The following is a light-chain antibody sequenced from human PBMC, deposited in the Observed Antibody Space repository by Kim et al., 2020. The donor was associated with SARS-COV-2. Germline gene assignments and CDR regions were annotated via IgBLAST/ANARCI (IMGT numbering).Light chain of an antibody. CDR2: GAS. V-gene: IGKV3-15*01. Sequence: SPEEKATPACRASQSASSNLDWYQQEPGQAPRLLIYGASTRGTGNPARFSGSGSGTEYTLTISSLQSEDFAIYYCQQYNNWPPRTFGQGTKVDIK. CDR1: QSASSN. J-gene: IGKJ1*01. CDR3: QQYNNWPPRT.